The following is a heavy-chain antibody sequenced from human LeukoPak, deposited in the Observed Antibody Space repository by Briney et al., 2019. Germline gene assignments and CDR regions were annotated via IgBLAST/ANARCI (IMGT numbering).Heavy chain of an antibody. CDR1: GYTFTSYY. CDR2: INPSGGST. J-gene: IGHJ4*02. Sequence: GASVKVSCKASGYTFTSYYMHWVREAPGQGLEWRGIINPSGGSTSHAQKFQGRVTMTRDTSTSTVYMELSSLRSEDTAVYYCAEFGYSSGWYSYDYWGQGTLVTVSS. CDR3: AEFGYSSGWYSYDY. D-gene: IGHD6-19*01. V-gene: IGHV1-46*01.